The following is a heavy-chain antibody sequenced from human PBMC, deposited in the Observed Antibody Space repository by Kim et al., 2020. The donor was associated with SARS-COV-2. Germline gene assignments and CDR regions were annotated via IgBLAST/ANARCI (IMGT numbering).Heavy chain of an antibody. CDR3: ARQAVAGTLDLDY. D-gene: IGHD6-19*01. Sequence: YADSVKGRFTISRDNSKNTLYLQMNSLRAEDTAVYYCARQAVAGTLDLDYWGQGTLVTVSS. J-gene: IGHJ4*02. V-gene: IGHV3-23*01.